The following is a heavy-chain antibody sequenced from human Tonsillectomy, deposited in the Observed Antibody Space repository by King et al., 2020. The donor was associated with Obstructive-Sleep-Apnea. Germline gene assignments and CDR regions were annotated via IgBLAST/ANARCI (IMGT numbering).Heavy chain of an antibody. D-gene: IGHD6-6*01. V-gene: IGHV3-30*02. Sequence: VQLVESGGGVVQPGGSLRLSCAASGFTLSSSGMHWVRQAPGKGLEWVTCIRDDGSNAYYADSVKGRFSVSRDNSKNALFLQMNNLSAEDTAVYYCAKDNSNWSFDYWGQGILVTVSS. CDR1: GFTLSSSG. CDR2: IRDDGSNA. J-gene: IGHJ4*02. CDR3: AKDNSNWSFDY.